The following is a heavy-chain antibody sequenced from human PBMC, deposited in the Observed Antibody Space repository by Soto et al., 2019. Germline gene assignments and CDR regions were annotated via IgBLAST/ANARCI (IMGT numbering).Heavy chain of an antibody. V-gene: IGHV1-69*13. CDR3: AREDGYNHYFDY. CDR1: GGTFSSYA. CDR2: IIPIFGTA. Sequence: GASVKVSCKASGGTFSSYAISWVRQAPGQGLEWMGGIIPIFGTANYAQKFQGRVTITADESTSTAYMELSSLRSEDTAVYYCAREDGYNHYFDYWGQGTLVTVSS. D-gene: IGHD5-12*01. J-gene: IGHJ4*02.